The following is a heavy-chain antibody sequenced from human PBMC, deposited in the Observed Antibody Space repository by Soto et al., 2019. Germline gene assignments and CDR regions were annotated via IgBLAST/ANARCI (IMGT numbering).Heavy chain of an antibody. V-gene: IGHV3-30-3*01. CDR3: ARDLGNNYGSFAY. D-gene: IGHD4-17*01. Sequence: PAGSLRLSCVASGFTFSNYAMNWVRQAPGKGLEWVAVISYDGSNKYYADSVKGRITISRYNSRNTLYLQMNNLRAEDTAMYYCARDLGNNYGSFAYWGQGTLVTVSS. CDR2: ISYDGSNK. CDR1: GFTFSNYA. J-gene: IGHJ4*02.